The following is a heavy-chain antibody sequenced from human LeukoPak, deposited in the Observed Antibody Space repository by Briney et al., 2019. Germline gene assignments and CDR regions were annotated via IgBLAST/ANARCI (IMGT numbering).Heavy chain of an antibody. V-gene: IGHV3-7*04. CDR3: TRYEDGRGRDDSFDY. J-gene: IGHJ4*02. D-gene: IGHD5-24*01. Sequence: GGSLRLSCAXSXXSXXTYHXXXXRXAPGKGLEWVATITXDGTGKYYVDSVKGRFSISRDNAKNSLFLQMNTLRAEDTAVYYCTRYEDGRGRDDSFDYWGQGTLVTVSS. CDR2: ITXDGTGK. CDR1: XXSXXTYH.